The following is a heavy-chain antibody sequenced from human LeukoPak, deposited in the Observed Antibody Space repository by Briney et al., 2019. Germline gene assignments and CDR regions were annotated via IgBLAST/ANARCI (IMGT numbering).Heavy chain of an antibody. V-gene: IGHV4-59*01. CDR1: GGSISSYY. CDR2: IYYSGST. Sequence: SETLSLTCTISGGSISSYYWSWIRQPPGKGLEWIGYIYYSGSTKYNPSLKSRVTIAVDTSKNQFSLRLTSVTAADTAVYYCARGGGDYVWGSYGYYFDYWGQGTLVTVSS. J-gene: IGHJ4*02. CDR3: ARGGGDYVWGSYGYYFDY. D-gene: IGHD3-16*01.